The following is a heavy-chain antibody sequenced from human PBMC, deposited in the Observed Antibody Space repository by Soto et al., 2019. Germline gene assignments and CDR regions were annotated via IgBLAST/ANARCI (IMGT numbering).Heavy chain of an antibody. CDR2: IWYDGSNK. J-gene: IGHJ5*02. D-gene: IGHD2-15*01. Sequence: PGGSLRLSCAASGFTFSSYGMHWVRQAPGKGLEWVAVIWYDGSNKYYADSVKGRFTISRDNSKNTLYLQMNSLRAEDTAVYYCARDNIVVVVAAPPGTYNWFDPWGQGTLVTVSS. V-gene: IGHV3-33*01. CDR3: ARDNIVVVVAAPPGTYNWFDP. CDR1: GFTFSSYG.